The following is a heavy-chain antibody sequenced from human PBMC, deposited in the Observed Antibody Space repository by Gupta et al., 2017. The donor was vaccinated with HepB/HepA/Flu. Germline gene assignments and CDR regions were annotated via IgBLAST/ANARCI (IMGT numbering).Heavy chain of an antibody. CDR2: ISSSSSYI. Sequence: EVQLVESGGGLVKPGGSLRLSCAASGFTFSTYSMNWVRQAPGKGLEWVSSISSSSSYIYYADSVKGRYTVSRDNAKNSLYLQMNSLRAEDTAMYYCARELAVTGTKEPGYWGQGTLVTVSS. D-gene: IGHD1-7*01. CDR1: GFTFSTYS. J-gene: IGHJ4*02. CDR3: ARELAVTGTKEPGY. V-gene: IGHV3-21*01.